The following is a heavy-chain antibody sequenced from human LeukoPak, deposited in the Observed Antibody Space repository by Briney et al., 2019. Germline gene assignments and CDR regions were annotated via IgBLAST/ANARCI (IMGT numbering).Heavy chain of an antibody. CDR2: ISNDGAKK. V-gene: IGHV3-64D*09. J-gene: IGHJ4*02. Sequence: HPGGSLRLSCSASGFTFSRNAMHWVRQAPGKGLEYVSAISNDGAKKYYADSEKGRFTISRDNSKNTLYLQMSSLRAEDTAVYYCASGYGSGPYYQGYFDYWGQGNLVTVSS. CDR1: GFTFSRNA. D-gene: IGHD3-10*01. CDR3: ASGYGSGPYYQGYFDY.